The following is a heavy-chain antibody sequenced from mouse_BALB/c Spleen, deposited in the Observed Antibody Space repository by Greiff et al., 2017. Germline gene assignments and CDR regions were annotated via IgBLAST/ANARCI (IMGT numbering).Heavy chain of an antibody. D-gene: IGHD4-1*01. CDR1: GFTFSDYG. CDR2: ISNLAYSI. CDR3: ARDNDWDSFAY. Sequence: EVKLVESGGGLVQPGGSRKLSCAASGFTFSDYGMAWVRQAPGKGPEWVAFISNLAYSIYYADTVTGRFTISRENAKNTLYLEMSSLRSEDTAMYYCARDNDWDSFAYWGQGTLVTVSA. V-gene: IGHV5-15*02. J-gene: IGHJ3*01.